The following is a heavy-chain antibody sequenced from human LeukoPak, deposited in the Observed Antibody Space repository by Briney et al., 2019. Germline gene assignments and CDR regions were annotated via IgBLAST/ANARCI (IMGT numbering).Heavy chain of an antibody. V-gene: IGHV1-18*03. D-gene: IGHD5-18*01. CDR3: ARSPTVDTAMVIDGNWFDP. J-gene: IGHJ5*02. CDR1: GYSFTNYG. CDR2: IGTYNGKT. Sequence: ASVKVSRKASGYSFTNYGISWVRQAPGQGLEWVAWIGTYNGKTTYAQKFQGRVTITADKSTSTAYMELSSLRSEDMAVYYCARSPTVDTAMVIDGNWFDPWGQGTLVTVSS.